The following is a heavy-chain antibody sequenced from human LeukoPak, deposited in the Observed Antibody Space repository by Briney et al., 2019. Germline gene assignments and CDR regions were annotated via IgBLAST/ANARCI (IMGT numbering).Heavy chain of an antibody. CDR1: GFTFTSSA. D-gene: IGHD1-1*01. J-gene: IGHJ6*03. Sequence: SVKVSCKASGFTFTSSAMQWVRQARGQRLEWIGWIVVGSGNTNYAQKFQERVTITRDMSTSTAYMELSSLRSEDTAVYYCAADSTGTTWDYYYYYMDVWGKGTTVTVSS. CDR3: AADSTGTTWDYYYYYMDV. V-gene: IGHV1-58*02. CDR2: IVVGSGNT.